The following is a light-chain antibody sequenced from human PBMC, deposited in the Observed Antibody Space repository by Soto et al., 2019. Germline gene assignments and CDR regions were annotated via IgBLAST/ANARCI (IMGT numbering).Light chain of an antibody. V-gene: IGLV2-14*01. CDR3: SSYTSSSTLL. Sequence: QSALTQPASVSGSPGQSITISCTGTSSDVGGYNYVSWYQQHPGKAPKLMIYEVSNRPSGVSNRFSGSKSGNTAALTISGAQAEDEAEYYCSSYTSSSTLLFGGGTKLTVL. J-gene: IGLJ2*01. CDR1: SSDVGGYNY. CDR2: EVS.